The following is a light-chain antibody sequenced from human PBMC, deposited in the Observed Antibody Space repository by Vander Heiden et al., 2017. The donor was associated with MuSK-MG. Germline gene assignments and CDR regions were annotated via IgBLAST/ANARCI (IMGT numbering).Light chain of an antibody. V-gene: IGLV1-40*01. CDR2: GNS. Sequence: QSVLTQPPSVSGAPGQRVTISCTGSVSNIGAGYDVHWYQQLPGTAPKLLIYGNSNRPSGVPDRFSGSKSGTSASLAITGLQAEDDADYYCQSYDSSLSGGVFGTGTKVTVL. CDR1: VSNIGAGYD. J-gene: IGLJ1*01. CDR3: QSYDSSLSGGV.